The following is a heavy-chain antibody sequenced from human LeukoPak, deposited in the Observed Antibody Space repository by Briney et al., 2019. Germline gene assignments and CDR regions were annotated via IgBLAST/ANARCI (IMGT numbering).Heavy chain of an antibody. CDR3: AGLDSGYDFCY. J-gene: IGHJ4*02. D-gene: IGHD5-12*01. V-gene: IGHV1-2*02. CDR2: INPKSGGT. Sequence: ASVKVSCKASGYTFTGYYMHWVRQAPGQGLEWMGWINPKSGGTNYAQKFQGRVTMTRDTSISTAYMELSRLRSDDTAVYYCAGLDSGYDFCYWGQGTLVTVSS. CDR1: GYTFTGYY.